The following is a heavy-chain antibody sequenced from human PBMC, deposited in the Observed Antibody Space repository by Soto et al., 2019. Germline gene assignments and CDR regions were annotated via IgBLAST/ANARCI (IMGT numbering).Heavy chain of an antibody. D-gene: IGHD5-18*01. CDR2: IIPIFGTA. CDR3: ASDVDTAMVNSYYYYYGMDV. Sequence: SVKVSCKASGGTFSSYAISWVRQAPGQGLEWMGGIIPIFGTANYAQKFQGRVTITADESTSTAYMELSSLRSEDTAVYYCASDVDTAMVNSYYYYYGMDVWGQGTTVTVSS. V-gene: IGHV1-69*13. CDR1: GGTFSSYA. J-gene: IGHJ6*02.